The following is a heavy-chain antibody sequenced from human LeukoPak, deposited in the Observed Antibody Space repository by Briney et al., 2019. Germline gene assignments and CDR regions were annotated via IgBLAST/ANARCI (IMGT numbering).Heavy chain of an antibody. Sequence: SETLSLTCTVSGGSISSYYWSWIRQPPEKGLEWIGYIYYSGSTNYNPSLKSRVTISVDTSKNQFSLKLSSVTAADTAVYYCARETNNWFDPWGQGTLVTVSS. CDR2: IYYSGST. J-gene: IGHJ5*02. CDR1: GGSISSYY. CDR3: ARETNNWFDP. V-gene: IGHV4-59*12.